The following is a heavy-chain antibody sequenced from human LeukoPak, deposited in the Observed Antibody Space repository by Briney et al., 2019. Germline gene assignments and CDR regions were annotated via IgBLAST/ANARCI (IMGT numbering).Heavy chain of an antibody. CDR1: GGSISSAGYY. CDR3: ASATAVAGTIFDY. CDR2: IYHSGST. V-gene: IGHV4-39*07. J-gene: IGHJ4*02. Sequence: SETLSLTCTVSGGSISSAGYYWSWVRQPPGKGLEWIGEIYHSGSTNYNPSLKSRVTISVDKSKNQFSLKLSSVTAADTAVYYCASATAVAGTIFDYWGQGTLVTVSS. D-gene: IGHD6-19*01.